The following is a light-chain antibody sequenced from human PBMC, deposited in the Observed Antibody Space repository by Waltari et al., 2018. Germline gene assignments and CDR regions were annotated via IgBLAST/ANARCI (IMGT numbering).Light chain of an antibody. Sequence: EIVLTQSPDTLSLSPGERATLSCRASQSIGRYLDWYQQKPGQAPRLLIYGASTRASGIPDRVSGSGSGTDFSLTISRLEPEDFAVYHCQKHDRLPATFGQGTKVEIK. CDR1: QSIGRY. J-gene: IGKJ1*01. CDR2: GAS. V-gene: IGKV3-20*01. CDR3: QKHDRLPAT.